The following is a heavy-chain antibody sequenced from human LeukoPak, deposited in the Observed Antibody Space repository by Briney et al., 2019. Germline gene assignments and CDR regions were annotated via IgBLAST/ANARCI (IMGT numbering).Heavy chain of an antibody. CDR3: ARARGVDY. V-gene: IGHV3-48*02. CDR1: GFTFSSHT. Sequence: PGGSLRLSCAASGFTFSSHTMNWVRQAPGKGLEWVSSISSTSNTIYYADSVKGRFTISRDNAKNSLYLQTNSLRDEDTAVYYCARARGVDYWGQGTLVTVAS. CDR2: ISSTSNTI. J-gene: IGHJ4*02.